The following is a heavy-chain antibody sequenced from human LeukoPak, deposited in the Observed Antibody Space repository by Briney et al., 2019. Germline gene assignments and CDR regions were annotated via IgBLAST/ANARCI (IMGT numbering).Heavy chain of an antibody. CDR1: GYTFTSYY. CDR2: INPSGGST. CDR3: ARGPVGYCSGGSCYSDY. J-gene: IGHJ4*02. D-gene: IGHD2-15*01. V-gene: IGHV1-46*01. Sequence: GASVKVSCKASGYTFTSYYMHWVRQAPGQGLEWMGIINPSGGSTSYAQKFQGRVTMTRDTTTSTVYMELSSLRSEDTAVYYCARGPVGYCSGGSCYSDYWGQGTLVTVSS.